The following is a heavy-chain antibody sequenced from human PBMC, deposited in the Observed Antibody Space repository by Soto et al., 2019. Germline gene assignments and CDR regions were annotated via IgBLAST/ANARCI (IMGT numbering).Heavy chain of an antibody. CDR1: GGLLSSYA. D-gene: IGHD3-22*01. Sequence: QVQLVQSGAEVKRPGSSVKVSCKTSGGLLSSYAISWVRQAPGQGLEWMGGSIPTFGTTVYAQNFQGRVSITADRSTGTAYLELRGLRSQDTAVYYCARGINDYYDGTGPSWDDAFDICGQGTMVTVSS. CDR3: ARGINDYYDGTGPSWDDAFDI. V-gene: IGHV1-69*06. CDR2: SIPTFGTT. J-gene: IGHJ3*02.